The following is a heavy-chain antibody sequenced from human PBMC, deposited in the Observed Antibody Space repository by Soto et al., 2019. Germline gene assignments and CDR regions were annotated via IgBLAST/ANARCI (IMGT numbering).Heavy chain of an antibody. CDR2: INYDGSNK. CDR3: ARCKQKVMHCAVDV. V-gene: IGHV3-33*01. J-gene: IGHJ6*02. Sequence: QVHLVESGGGAVQPGRSLRVPCEASGFIFSSYGLHWVRQAPAKGLEWVAFINYDGSNKFYGDSVKGRFTISRDNSKNTLYLQMSRLRGEDTAVYYCARCKQKVMHCAVDVWGQGATVTVTS. D-gene: IGHD2-21*01. CDR1: GFIFSSYG.